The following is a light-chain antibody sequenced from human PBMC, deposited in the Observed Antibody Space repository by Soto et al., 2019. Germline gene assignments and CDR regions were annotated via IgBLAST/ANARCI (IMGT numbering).Light chain of an antibody. CDR2: EVN. CDR3: RSYAVRSNG. CDR1: SSDVGGYNY. V-gene: IGLV2-8*01. J-gene: IGLJ1*01. Sequence: QSALPQPHSAAGSPGQSGSISCTGTSSDVGGYNYVSWYQQHPGKDTKLMIYEVNKRPSGVPDRFSGSKSGNTASLTVSGLQAEDEAENYCRSYAVRSNGFGTGTQLTVL.